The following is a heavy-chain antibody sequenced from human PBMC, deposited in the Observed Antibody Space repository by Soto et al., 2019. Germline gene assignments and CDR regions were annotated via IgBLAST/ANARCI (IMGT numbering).Heavy chain of an antibody. CDR2: IFSNDEK. CDR3: ARIYFDIAYGIQLWSPGDY. D-gene: IGHD5-18*01. Sequence: SGPTLVNPTETLTLTCTVSGFSLSNARMGVSWIRQPPGKALEWLAHIFSNDEKSYSTSLKSRLTISKDTSKSQVVLTMTNMDPVDTATYFCARIYFDIAYGIQLWSPGDYWGQGTLVTVSS. V-gene: IGHV2-26*01. J-gene: IGHJ4*02. CDR1: GFSLSNARMG.